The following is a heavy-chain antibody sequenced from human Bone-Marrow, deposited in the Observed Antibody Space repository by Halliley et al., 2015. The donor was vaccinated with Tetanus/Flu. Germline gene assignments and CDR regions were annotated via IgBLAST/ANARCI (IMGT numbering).Heavy chain of an antibody. V-gene: IGHV4-34*01. Sequence: SPDYSPSLKSRVTISVDPSKTQFSLKLSSVTAADTAVYFCARAQCLLGVCFTILRGSSSQFDSWGQGTLVTVSS. D-gene: IGHD3-10*01. J-gene: IGHJ4*02. CDR2: SP. CDR3: ARAQCLLGVCFTILRGSSSQFDS.